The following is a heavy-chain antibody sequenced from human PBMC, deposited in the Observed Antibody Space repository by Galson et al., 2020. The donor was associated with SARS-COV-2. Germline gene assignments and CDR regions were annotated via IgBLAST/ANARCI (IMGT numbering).Heavy chain of an antibody. V-gene: IGHV3-30-3*01. Sequence: GGSLRLSCAASGFTFSSYAMHWVRQAPGKGLEWVAVISYDGSNKYYADSVKGRFTISRDNSKNTLYLQMNSLRAEDTAVYYCARDSGTLNDYWGQGTLVTVSS. J-gene: IGHJ4*02. CDR2: ISYDGSNK. D-gene: IGHD1-26*01. CDR1: GFTFSSYA. CDR3: ARDSGTLNDY.